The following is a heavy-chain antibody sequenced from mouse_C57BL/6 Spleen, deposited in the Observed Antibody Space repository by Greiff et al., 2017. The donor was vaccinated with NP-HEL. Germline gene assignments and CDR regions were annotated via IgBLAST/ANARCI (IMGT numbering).Heavy chain of an antibody. CDR1: GYTFTSYW. D-gene: IGHD2-2*01. Sequence: QVHVKQPGTELVKPGASVKLSCKASGYTFTSYWMHWVKQRPGQGLEWIGNINPSNGGTNYNEKFKSKATLTVDKSSSTAYMQLSSLTSEDSAVYYCARGGYDYYYAMDYWGQGTSVTVSS. J-gene: IGHJ4*01. CDR2: INPSNGGT. CDR3: ARGGYDYYYAMDY. V-gene: IGHV1-53*01.